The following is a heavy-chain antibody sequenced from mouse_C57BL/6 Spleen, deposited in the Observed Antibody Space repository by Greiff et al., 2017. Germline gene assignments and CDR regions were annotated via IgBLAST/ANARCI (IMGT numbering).Heavy chain of an antibody. Sequence: QVQLQQPGAELVRPGSSVKLSCKASGYTFTSYWMDWVKQRPGQGLEWIGNIYPSDSETHYNQKFKDKATLTVNKSTSTAYMQLSSLTSEDAAVYYCARPGYYGSSYEDDYWGQGTTLTVSS. CDR3: ARPGYYGSSYEDDY. CDR1: GYTFTSYW. V-gene: IGHV1-61*01. D-gene: IGHD1-1*01. CDR2: IYPSDSET. J-gene: IGHJ2*01.